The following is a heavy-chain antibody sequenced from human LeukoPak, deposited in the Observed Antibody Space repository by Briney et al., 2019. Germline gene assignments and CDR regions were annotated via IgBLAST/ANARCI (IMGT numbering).Heavy chain of an antibody. CDR1: GGTFSSYA. J-gene: IGHJ4*02. D-gene: IGHD6-19*01. V-gene: IGHV1-2*02. Sequence: ASVKVSCKASGGTFSSYAISWVRQAPGQGLEWMGWINPNSGGTNYAQKFQGRVTMTRDTSISTAYMELSRLRSDDTAVYYCARGHSSGCSYWGQGTLVTVSS. CDR3: ARGHSSGCSY. CDR2: INPNSGGT.